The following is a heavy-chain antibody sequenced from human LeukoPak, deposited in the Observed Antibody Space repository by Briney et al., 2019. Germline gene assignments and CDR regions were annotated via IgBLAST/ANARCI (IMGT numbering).Heavy chain of an antibody. CDR3: ARGRDYYDSSGYYSDNYYYYMDV. CDR1: GGSISSYY. D-gene: IGHD3-22*01. J-gene: IGHJ6*03. Sequence: SETLSLTCTVSGGSISSYYWSWVRQPPGKGLEWIGYIDYRGSTNYNPSLKRRVTISVDTSKNQFSLKLSSVTAADTAAYYCARGRDYYDSSGYYSDNYYYYMDVWGKGTTVTVSS. V-gene: IGHV4-59*01. CDR2: IDYRGST.